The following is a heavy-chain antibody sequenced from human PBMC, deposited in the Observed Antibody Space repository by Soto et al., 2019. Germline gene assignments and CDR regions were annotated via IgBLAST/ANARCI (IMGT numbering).Heavy chain of an antibody. J-gene: IGHJ4*02. Sequence: PSETLSLTCAVSGGSISRGGFSWNWIRQPPGKGLEWIGYIYHTGSTYYNPSLKSRVTISVDRAKNQFSLTLRSVTAADTAVYYCARGGYSSDYWGQGTLVTVS. CDR1: GGSISRGGFS. CDR2: IYHTGST. V-gene: IGHV4-30-2*01. D-gene: IGHD5-18*01. CDR3: ARGGYSSDY.